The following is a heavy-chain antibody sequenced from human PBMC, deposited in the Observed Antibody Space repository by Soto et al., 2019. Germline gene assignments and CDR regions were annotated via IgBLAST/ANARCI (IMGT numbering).Heavy chain of an antibody. Sequence: GGSLRLSCAASGFTFSSYGMHWVRQSPGKGLEWVAVISYDGSNKYYADSVKGRFTISRDNSKNTLYLQMNSQRAEDTAVYYCAKGLDYGDYPWYYWGQGTLVTVSS. CDR2: ISYDGSNK. CDR1: GFTFSSYG. J-gene: IGHJ4*02. V-gene: IGHV3-30*18. D-gene: IGHD4-17*01. CDR3: AKGLDYGDYPWYY.